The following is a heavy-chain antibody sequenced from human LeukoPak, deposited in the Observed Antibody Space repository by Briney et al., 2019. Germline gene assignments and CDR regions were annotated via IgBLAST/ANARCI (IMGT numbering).Heavy chain of an antibody. Sequence: GASVKVSCKASGYTFTSYGISWVRQAPGQGLEWMGWISAYNGNTNYAQKVKGRVTMTTDTSTSTAYMERRSLRSDDTAVYYCARLSGLGPDSPWELDRWGQGTLVTVSS. CDR1: GYTFTSYG. CDR3: ARLSGLGPDSPWELDR. J-gene: IGHJ4*02. D-gene: IGHD1-26*01. V-gene: IGHV1-18*01. CDR2: ISAYNGNT.